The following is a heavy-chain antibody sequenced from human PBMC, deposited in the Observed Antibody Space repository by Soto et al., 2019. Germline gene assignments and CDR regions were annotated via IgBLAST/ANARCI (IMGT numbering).Heavy chain of an antibody. CDR3: AGGYRQSGYSSSWVFDY. D-gene: IGHD6-13*01. J-gene: IGHJ4*02. CDR2: IFYSGST. Sequence: QVQLQESGPGLVKPSQTLSLICTVSGGSINSGGYYWNWIRQHPGKGLEWIGYIFYSGSTYYNPFLRSRVTLSADTSENQFSLNLSSVTAADTAVYFCAGGYRQSGYSSSWVFDYWGQGTLVNVSS. V-gene: IGHV4-31*03. CDR1: GGSINSGGYY.